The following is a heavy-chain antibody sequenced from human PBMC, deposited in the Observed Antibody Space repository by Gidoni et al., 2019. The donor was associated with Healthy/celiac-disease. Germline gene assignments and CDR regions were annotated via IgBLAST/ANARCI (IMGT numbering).Heavy chain of an antibody. CDR1: GGSFSGYY. J-gene: IGHJ4*02. Sequence: QVQLQQWGAGLLKPSETLSLTCAVYGGSFSGYYWSWIRQPPGKGLEWIGEINHSGSTNYNPSLKSRVTISVDTSKNQFSLKLSSVTAADTAVYYCARETHDYGDSFDYWGQGTLVTVSS. CDR2: INHSGST. V-gene: IGHV4-34*01. D-gene: IGHD4-17*01. CDR3: ARETHDYGDSFDY.